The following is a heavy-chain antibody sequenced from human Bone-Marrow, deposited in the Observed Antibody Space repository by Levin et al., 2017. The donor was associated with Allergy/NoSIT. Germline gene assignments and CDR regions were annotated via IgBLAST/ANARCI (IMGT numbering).Heavy chain of an antibody. V-gene: IGHV2-5*02. CDR2: IYWDDDE. Sequence: SGPTLVKPTQTLTLTCTFSGFSLSTSGVGVGWIRQPPGGALEWLALIYWDDDERYSPSLKSRLTITKDTSKNQVVLTMTNMDPVDTATYYCAHSLLGDFWRGHVPLDYWGQGTLVTVSS. CDR1: GFSLSTSGVG. J-gene: IGHJ4*02. D-gene: IGHD3-3*01. CDR3: AHSLLGDFWRGHVPLDY.